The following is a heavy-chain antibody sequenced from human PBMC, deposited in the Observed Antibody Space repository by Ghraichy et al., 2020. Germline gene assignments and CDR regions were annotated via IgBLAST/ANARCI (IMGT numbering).Heavy chain of an antibody. CDR1: GGSISSSNW. J-gene: IGHJ4*02. CDR2: IYHSGST. CDR3: ARVHSSHTTGYDY. D-gene: IGHD6-13*01. V-gene: IGHV4-4*02. Sequence: SETLSLTCAVSGGSISSSNWWSWVRQPPGKGLEWIGEIYHSGSTNYNPSLKSRVTISVDKSKNQFSLKLSSVTAADTAVYYCARVHSSHTTGYDYWGQGTLVTVSS.